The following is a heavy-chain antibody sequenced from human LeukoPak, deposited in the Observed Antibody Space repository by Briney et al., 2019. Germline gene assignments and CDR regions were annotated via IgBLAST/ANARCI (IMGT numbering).Heavy chain of an antibody. CDR3: AKGDSSGWSGGDS. Sequence: GGSLRLSCAASGFTLSNAWMSWVRQAPGEWMEWVGRIKSKTDGGTTDYAAPVKARFTISRDDSKNTLYLQMNSLKTEDTAVYYCAKGDSSGWSGGDSWGQGTLVTVSS. CDR2: IKSKTDGGTT. D-gene: IGHD3-22*01. J-gene: IGHJ4*02. V-gene: IGHV3-15*01. CDR1: GFTLSNAW.